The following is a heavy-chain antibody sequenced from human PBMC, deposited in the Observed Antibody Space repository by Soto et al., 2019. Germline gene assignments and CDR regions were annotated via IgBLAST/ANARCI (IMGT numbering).Heavy chain of an antibody. D-gene: IGHD6-13*01. CDR1: GYTFTSYA. CDR2: INAGNGNT. V-gene: IGHV1-3*01. CDR3: ARQGIAAAIDAFDI. J-gene: IGHJ3*02. Sequence: AASVKVSCKASGYTFTSYAMHWVRQAPGQRLEWMGWINAGNGNTKYSQKFQGRVTITRDTSASTAYMELSSLRSEDTAVYYCARQGIAAAIDAFDIWGQGTMVTVSS.